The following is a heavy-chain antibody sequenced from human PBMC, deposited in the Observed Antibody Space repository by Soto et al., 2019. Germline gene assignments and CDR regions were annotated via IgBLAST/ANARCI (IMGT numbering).Heavy chain of an antibody. V-gene: IGHV3-48*03. CDR1: GFTFSSYE. J-gene: IGHJ3*02. Sequence: VGSLRLSGAASGFTFSSYEMNWVRQAPGKGLEWVSYISSSGSTIYYADSVKGRFTISRDNAKNSLYLQMNSLRAEDTAVYYCARGGITMIVVVITDAFDIWGQGTMVTVSS. D-gene: IGHD3-22*01. CDR2: ISSSGSTI. CDR3: ARGGITMIVVVITDAFDI.